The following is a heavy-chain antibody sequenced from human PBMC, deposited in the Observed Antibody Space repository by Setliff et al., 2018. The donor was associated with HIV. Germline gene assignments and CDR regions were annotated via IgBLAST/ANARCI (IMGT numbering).Heavy chain of an antibody. D-gene: IGHD4-4*01. CDR2: IRYDGSSE. CDR1: GFTFSSYG. Sequence: PGGSLRLSCAASGFTFSSYGMHWARQAPGKGLEWVAFIRYDGSSEYYADSVKGRVSISRDNSKNTVDLHMNSLRTEDTAVYYCAKDGDYRNGDYDAFDIWGLGTMVTVSS. V-gene: IGHV3-30*02. CDR3: AKDGDYRNGDYDAFDI. J-gene: IGHJ3*02.